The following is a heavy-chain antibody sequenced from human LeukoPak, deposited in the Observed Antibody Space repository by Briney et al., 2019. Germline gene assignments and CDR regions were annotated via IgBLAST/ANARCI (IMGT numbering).Heavy chain of an antibody. Sequence: SETLSLTCAVYGGSFSGYYWSWIRQPPGKGLEWIGEINHSGSTNYNPSLKSRVTISVDTSKNQFSLKMSSVTAADTAVYYCARGEPRWLQYLIDYWGQGTLVTVSS. V-gene: IGHV4-34*01. CDR3: ARGEPRWLQYLIDY. CDR2: INHSGST. CDR1: GGSFSGYY. D-gene: IGHD5-24*01. J-gene: IGHJ4*02.